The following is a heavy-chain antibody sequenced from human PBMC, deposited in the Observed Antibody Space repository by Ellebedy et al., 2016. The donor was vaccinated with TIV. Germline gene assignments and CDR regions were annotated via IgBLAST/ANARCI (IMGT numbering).Heavy chain of an antibody. V-gene: IGHV3-13*01. Sequence: GGSLRLSXAASGFTFSSYDMHWVRQATGKGLEWVSAIGTAGDTYYPGSVKGRFTISRENAKNSLYLQMNSLRAGDTAVYYCARGMTSGSYRYYDYWGQGTLVTVSS. CDR1: GFTFSSYD. J-gene: IGHJ4*02. CDR2: IGTAGDT. D-gene: IGHD1-26*01. CDR3: ARGMTSGSYRYYDY.